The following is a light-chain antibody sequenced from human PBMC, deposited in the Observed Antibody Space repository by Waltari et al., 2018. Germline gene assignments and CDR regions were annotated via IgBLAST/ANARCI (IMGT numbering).Light chain of an antibody. V-gene: IGKV3-15*01. CDR3: QQYSDWIA. CDR2: GAA. CDR1: QTVTNH. J-gene: IGKJ4*01. Sequence: EIGITQSPASLSVSPGARAPLPCTASQTVTNHLAWYQRKPGQAPNLLILGAATRATGVPARFSGSGSGTEFTLTIGSVQSEDFAVYYCQQYSDWIAFGGGTKVDLK.